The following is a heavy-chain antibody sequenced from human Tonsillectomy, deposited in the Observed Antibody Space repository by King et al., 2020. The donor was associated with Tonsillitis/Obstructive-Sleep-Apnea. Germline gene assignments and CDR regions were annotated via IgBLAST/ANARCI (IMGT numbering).Heavy chain of an antibody. Sequence: VQLQQWGAGLLKPSETLSLTCAVYGGSFSGYYWSWIRQPPGKGLEWIGEINHSGSTNYNPSLKSRVTISVDTSKNQFSLKLSSVTAADTAVYYCARGSGDCSSTSCYGSPGRGRLAFDPWGQGTLVTVSS. J-gene: IGHJ5*02. CDR3: ARGSGDCSSTSCYGSPGRGRLAFDP. CDR1: GGSFSGYY. D-gene: IGHD2-2*01. V-gene: IGHV4-34*01. CDR2: INHSGST.